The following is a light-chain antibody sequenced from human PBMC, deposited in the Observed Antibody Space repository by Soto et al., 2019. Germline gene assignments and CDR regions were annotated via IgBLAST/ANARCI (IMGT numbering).Light chain of an antibody. J-gene: IGLJ1*01. Sequence: QSALTQHAGVSGTLGQSITMSCTGTSTDVGGYNFVSWYQQHPDKAPKLLIYEVTNRPSGVSNRFSGSKSGNTASLTISGLQAEDEADYYCSSYTSTGTPVFGTGTKVTV. V-gene: IGLV2-14*01. CDR2: EVT. CDR3: SSYTSTGTPV. CDR1: STDVGGYNF.